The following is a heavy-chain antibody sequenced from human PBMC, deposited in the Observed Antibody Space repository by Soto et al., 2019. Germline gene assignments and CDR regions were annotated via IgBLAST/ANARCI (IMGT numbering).Heavy chain of an antibody. D-gene: IGHD3-3*01. Sequence: EVQLLESGGGLVQPGGSLRLSCASSGFTFSSYGMTWVRRPPGKGLEWVSAISGGGAATYYADSVQGRFTISRDNSNNTLYLQMNSLRAEVTAVYSCAKVLYGVVTYFDSWGQGTLVTVSS. J-gene: IGHJ4*02. V-gene: IGHV3-23*01. CDR3: AKVLYGVVTYFDS. CDR2: ISGGGAAT. CDR1: GFTFSSYG.